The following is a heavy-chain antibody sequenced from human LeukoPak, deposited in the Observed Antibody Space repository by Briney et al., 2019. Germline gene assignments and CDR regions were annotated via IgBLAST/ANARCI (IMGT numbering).Heavy chain of an antibody. V-gene: IGHV4-34*01. J-gene: IGHJ4*02. CDR1: GGSFSGYY. CDR3: ARADYSSGWYRY. CDR2: INHSGST. Sequence: KASETLSLTCAVYGGSFSGYYWSWIRQPPGKGLDWIGEINHSGSTNYNPSLKSRVTISVDTSKNQFSLKLSSVTAADTAVYYCARADYSSGWYRYWGQGTLVTVSS. D-gene: IGHD6-19*01.